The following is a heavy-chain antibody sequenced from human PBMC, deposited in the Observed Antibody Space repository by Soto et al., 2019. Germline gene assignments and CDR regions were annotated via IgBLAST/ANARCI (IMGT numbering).Heavy chain of an antibody. J-gene: IGHJ5*02. V-gene: IGHV1-69*13. Sequence: GASVKVSCKASGGTFSSYAISWVRQAPGQGLEWMGGIIPIFGTANYAQKFQGRVTITADESTSTAYMELSSLRSEDTAVYYCARSLRFLEWFPLDPWGQGTLVTVSS. D-gene: IGHD3-3*01. CDR1: GGTFSSYA. CDR3: ARSLRFLEWFPLDP. CDR2: IIPIFGTA.